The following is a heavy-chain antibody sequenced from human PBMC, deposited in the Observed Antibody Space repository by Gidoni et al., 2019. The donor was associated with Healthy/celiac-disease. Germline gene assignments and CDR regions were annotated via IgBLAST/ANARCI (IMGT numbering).Heavy chain of an antibody. D-gene: IGHD3-22*01. CDR2: INHSGST. CDR3: ARGLGDSSGYYQDWFDP. J-gene: IGHJ5*02. V-gene: IGHV4-34*01. Sequence: QVQLQQWGAGLLKPSETLSLTCAVYGGSFSGDYWSWIRPPPGKGLEWIGEINHSGSTNYNPSLKSRVTISVDTSKNQFSLKLSSVTAADTAVYYWARGLGDSSGYYQDWFDPWGQGTLVTVSS. CDR1: GGSFSGDY.